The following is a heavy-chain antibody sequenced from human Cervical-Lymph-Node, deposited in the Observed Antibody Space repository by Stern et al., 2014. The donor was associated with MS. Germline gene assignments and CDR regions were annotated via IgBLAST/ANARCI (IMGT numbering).Heavy chain of an antibody. CDR1: GFPFEDYG. Sequence: EVQLVESGGGVVRPGRSLRLSCAASGFPFEDYGMSWVRKAPGEGLEWVAAINWNGGSTGYAGSVQRRFTISRDNAKNSLYLQMNSLRAEDTALYHCARAFCTGGVCYSFPFYGMDVWGQGTTVTVSS. D-gene: IGHD2-8*02. V-gene: IGHV3-20*01. CDR2: INWNGGST. J-gene: IGHJ6*02. CDR3: ARAFCTGGVCYSFPFYGMDV.